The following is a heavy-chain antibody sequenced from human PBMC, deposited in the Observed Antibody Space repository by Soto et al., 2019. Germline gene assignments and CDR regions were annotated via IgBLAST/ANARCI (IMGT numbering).Heavy chain of an antibody. CDR1: GGSSSGYY. CDR3: ARGGWYRLNWFDP. D-gene: IGHD6-19*01. CDR2: INHSGST. J-gene: IGHJ5*02. Sequence: PSETLSLTCAVYGGSSSGYYWSWIRQPPGKGLEWIGEINHSGSTNYNPSLKSRVTISVDTSKNQFSLKLSSVTAADTAVYYCARGGWYRLNWFDPWGQGTLVTVSS. V-gene: IGHV4-34*01.